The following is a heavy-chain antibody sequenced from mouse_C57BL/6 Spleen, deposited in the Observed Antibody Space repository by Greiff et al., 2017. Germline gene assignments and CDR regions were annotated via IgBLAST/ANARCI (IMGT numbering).Heavy chain of an antibody. Sequence: EVKLQESGPGLVKPSQTVFLTCTVTGISITTGNYRWSWIRQFPGNKLEWIGYIYYSGTITYNPSLTSRTTITRDTPKNQFFLEMNSLTAEDTATYYCAREGPYYAMDYWGQGTSVTVSS. J-gene: IGHJ4*01. V-gene: IGHV3-5*01. CDR2: IYYSGTI. CDR3: AREGPYYAMDY. D-gene: IGHD3-3*01. CDR1: GISITTGNYR.